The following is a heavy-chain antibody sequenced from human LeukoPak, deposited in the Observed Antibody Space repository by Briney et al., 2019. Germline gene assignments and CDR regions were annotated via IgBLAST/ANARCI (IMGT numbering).Heavy chain of an antibody. J-gene: IGHJ5*02. CDR1: GFTFSDYG. D-gene: IGHD6-13*01. V-gene: IGHV3-30*02. CDR3: AKGASSSHNWFDP. CDR2: VRNDGSNE. Sequence: PGGSLRLSCAASGFTFSDYGMHWVRQAPGKGLEWVAFVRNDGSNEYYPDSVKGRFTISRDNSRNTLYLQMNSLRAEDTAVYYCAKGASSSHNWFDPWGQGTLVTVSS.